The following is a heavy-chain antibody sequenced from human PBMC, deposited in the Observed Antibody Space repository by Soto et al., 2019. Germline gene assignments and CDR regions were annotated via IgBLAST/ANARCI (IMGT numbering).Heavy chain of an antibody. Sequence: PWGSLRLSCAASGFTFISNAIIFFRQAPGKGLEWVSGISSSGGSTYYADSVKGRFTISRDNSKNMLYLQMNNLRAEDTAVYYCAKAQGGSYFDYWGQGTLVTVSS. CDR2: ISSSGGST. J-gene: IGHJ4*02. CDR1: GFTFISNA. V-gene: IGHV3-23*01. CDR3: AKAQGGSYFDY. D-gene: IGHD2-15*01.